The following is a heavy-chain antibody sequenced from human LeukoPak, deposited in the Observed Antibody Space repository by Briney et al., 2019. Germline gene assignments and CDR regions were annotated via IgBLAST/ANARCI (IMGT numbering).Heavy chain of an antibody. V-gene: IGHV3-30*02. D-gene: IGHD3-10*01. CDR1: GFTFSSYG. Sequence: GGSLRLSCAASGFTFSSYGMHWVRRAPGKGLEWVAFIRYDGSNKYYADSVKGRFTISRDNSKNTLYLQMNSLRAEDTAVYYCAKDSRRYYGSGSYYNVWGQGTLVTVSS. CDR3: AKDSRRYYGSGSYYNV. CDR2: IRYDGSNK. J-gene: IGHJ4*02.